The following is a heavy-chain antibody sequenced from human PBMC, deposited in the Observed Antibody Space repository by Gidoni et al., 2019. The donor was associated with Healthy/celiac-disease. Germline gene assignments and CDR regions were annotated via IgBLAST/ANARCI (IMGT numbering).Heavy chain of an antibody. V-gene: IGHV4-39*01. CDR1: GGSISSSSYY. J-gene: IGHJ4*02. Sequence: QLQLQESGPGLVKPSETLSLTCTVAGGSISSSSYYWGWIRQPPGKGLEWIGSIYYRGSTYYTPSLKRRFTISVDTSKNQFSLKLSSVTAADTAVYYCARQYSSGNFDYWGQGTLVTVSS. CDR2: IYYRGST. D-gene: IGHD6-19*01. CDR3: ARQYSSGNFDY.